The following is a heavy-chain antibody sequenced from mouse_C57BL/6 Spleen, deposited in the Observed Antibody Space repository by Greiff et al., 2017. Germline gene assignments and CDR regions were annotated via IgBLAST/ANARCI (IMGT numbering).Heavy chain of an antibody. CDR3: ARGTGGYAMDY. Sequence: QVQLQQSGPELVKPGASVKISCKASGYAFSSSWMNWVKQRPGKGLEWIGRIYPGDGDTNYNGKFKGKATLTADKSSSTAYMQLSSLTSEDSAVYFCARGTGGYAMDYWGQGTSVTDSS. CDR1: GYAFSSSW. CDR2: IYPGDGDT. D-gene: IGHD3-3*01. V-gene: IGHV1-82*01. J-gene: IGHJ4*01.